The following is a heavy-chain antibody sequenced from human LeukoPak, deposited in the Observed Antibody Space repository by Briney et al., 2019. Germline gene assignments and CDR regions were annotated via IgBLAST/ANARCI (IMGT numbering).Heavy chain of an antibody. D-gene: IGHD6-13*01. CDR1: GFTFSNYA. CDR3: AKPTSSLAAGGFDC. Sequence: PGGSLRLSCAASGFTFSNYAMSWVRQAPGKGLEWVSSISSSGGSTFYADSVKGRFTISRDKSKNTLHLQMNSLKAEDTAVYYCAKPTSSLAAGGFDCWGQGTLVTVPS. CDR2: ISSSGGST. V-gene: IGHV3-23*01. J-gene: IGHJ4*02.